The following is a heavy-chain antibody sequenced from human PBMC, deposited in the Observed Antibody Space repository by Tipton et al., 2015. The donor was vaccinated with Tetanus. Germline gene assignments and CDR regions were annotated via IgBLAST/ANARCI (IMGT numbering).Heavy chain of an antibody. CDR2: IYYSGDT. Sequence: TLSLTCTVSGDSISRGGYFWNWVRPRPGGGPGWVGYIYYSGDTYYNPSLKSRVSMSVDTSKNQFSLNLTSVTAADTAVYYCARDQGGGRVVRLNWLDPWGQGTLVTVSS. J-gene: IGHJ5*02. CDR1: GDSISRGGYF. V-gene: IGHV4-31*03. D-gene: IGHD6-6*01. CDR3: ARDQGGGRVVRLNWLDP.